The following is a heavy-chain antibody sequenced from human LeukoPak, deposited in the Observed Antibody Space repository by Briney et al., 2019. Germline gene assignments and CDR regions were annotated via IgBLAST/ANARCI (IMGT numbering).Heavy chain of an antibody. V-gene: IGHV1-8*01. Sequence: ASVSVSCKASGYTFTNYDINWVRQAPGQGPEWMGWMNPNSGNTGYAQKFQGRVTMTRSTSISTAYMELSSLRSEDTAIYFCARDSEGGSGWFDPWGQGTLVTVSS. CDR3: ARDSEGGSGWFDP. D-gene: IGHD2-15*01. J-gene: IGHJ5*02. CDR2: MNPNSGNT. CDR1: GYTFTNYD.